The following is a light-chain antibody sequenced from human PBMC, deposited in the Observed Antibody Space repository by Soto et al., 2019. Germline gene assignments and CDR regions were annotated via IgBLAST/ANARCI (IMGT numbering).Light chain of an antibody. J-gene: IGKJ4*01. CDR3: QQLNSYPT. V-gene: IGKV1-9*01. Sequence: DIQLTQSPSFLSASVGDRVTITCRASQGISSYLAWYQQKPGKAPKLLIYAASTSQSGVPSRFSGSGSGTEFTLTISSLQPEDFATYYCQQLNSYPTFGGGTRWIS. CDR1: QGISSY. CDR2: AAS.